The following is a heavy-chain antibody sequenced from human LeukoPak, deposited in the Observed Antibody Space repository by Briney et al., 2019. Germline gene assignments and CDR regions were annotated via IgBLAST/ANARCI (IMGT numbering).Heavy chain of an antibody. V-gene: IGHV3-30-3*01. J-gene: IGHJ4*02. Sequence: GGSLRLSCAASGFTFSSYAMHWVRQAPGKGLEWVAVISYDGSNKYYADSVKGRFTISRDNSKNTLYLQMNSLRAEDTAVYYCAREAGRYWGQGTLVTVSS. CDR1: GFTFSSYA. CDR3: AREAGRY. CDR2: ISYDGSNK.